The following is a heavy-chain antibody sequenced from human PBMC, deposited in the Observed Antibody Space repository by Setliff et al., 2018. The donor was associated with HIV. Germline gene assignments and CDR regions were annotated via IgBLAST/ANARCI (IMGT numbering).Heavy chain of an antibody. J-gene: IGHJ4*02. D-gene: IGHD5-12*01. CDR3: AKDPRAAVATICDY. CDR2: IWYDGSNK. Sequence: GGSLRLSCAASGFTFSSYEMNWVRQAPGKGLEWVAVIWYDGSNKHYADSVKGRFTISRDNSKNTVYLQMNSLRAEDTAVYYCAKDPRAAVATICDYWGQGTLVTVSS. CDR1: GFTFSSYE. V-gene: IGHV3-33*06.